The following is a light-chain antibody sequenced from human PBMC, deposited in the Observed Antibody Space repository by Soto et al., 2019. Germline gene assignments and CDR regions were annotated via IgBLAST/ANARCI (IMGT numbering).Light chain of an antibody. CDR3: SSYTTSSTVV. V-gene: IGLV1-44*01. J-gene: IGLJ2*01. CDR1: SSNIGRNT. CDR2: SDN. Sequence: QSVLTQPPSASGTPGQRVTISCSGSSSNIGRNTVNWYQQLPGTAPKLLIYSDNQRPSGVPDRFSGSKSGTSASLAISGLQSEDEADYYCSSYTTSSTVVFGGGTKLTVL.